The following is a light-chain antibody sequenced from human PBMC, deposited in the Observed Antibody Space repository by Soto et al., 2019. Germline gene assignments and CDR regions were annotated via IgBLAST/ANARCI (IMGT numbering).Light chain of an antibody. V-gene: IGKV1-16*02. CDR2: GAS. J-gene: IGKJ1*01. CDR3: QQYYSFPWT. Sequence: DIQMTQSPPSLSASVGDRVTLTCRASQGIDNYLAWFQQKPGKAPKCLIYGASNLQSGVPSKFSGSGFGTDFTLTISSLQPEDFATYYCQQYYSFPWTFGQGTKVEIK. CDR1: QGIDNY.